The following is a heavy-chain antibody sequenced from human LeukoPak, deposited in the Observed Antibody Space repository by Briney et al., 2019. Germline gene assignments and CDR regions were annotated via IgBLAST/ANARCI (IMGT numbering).Heavy chain of an antibody. CDR1: GYTFTSYA. D-gene: IGHD3-10*01. V-gene: IGHV1-3*01. J-gene: IGHJ3*02. CDR2: INAGNGNT. CDR3: ARDPRNYYGSGSYSGAFDI. Sequence: ASVKVSCKASGYTFTSYARHWGRQAPGQRREGMGWINAGNGNTKYSQKFQGRVTITRDTSASTAYMELSSLRSEDTAVYYCARDPRNYYGSGSYSGAFDIWGQGTMVTVAS.